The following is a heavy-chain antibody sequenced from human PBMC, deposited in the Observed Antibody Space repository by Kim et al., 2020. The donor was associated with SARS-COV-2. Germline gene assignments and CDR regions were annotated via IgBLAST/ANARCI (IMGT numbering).Heavy chain of an antibody. CDR2: INPSGGST. J-gene: IGHJ6*02. Sequence: ASVKVSCKASGYTFTSYYMHWVRQAPGQGLEWMGIINPSGGSTSYAQKFQGRVTMTRDTSTSTVYMELSSLRSEDTAVYYCAREEHPHGYYYYGMDVWGQGTTVTVSS. CDR1: GYTFTSYY. V-gene: IGHV1-46*01. CDR3: AREEHPHGYYYYGMDV.